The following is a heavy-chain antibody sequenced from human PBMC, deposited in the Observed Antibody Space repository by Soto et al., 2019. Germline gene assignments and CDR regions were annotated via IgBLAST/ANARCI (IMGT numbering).Heavy chain of an antibody. J-gene: IGHJ6*02. CDR2: IYPGDSDT. Sequence: GESLKISCKGSGYSFTSYWIGWVRQMPGKGLEWMGIIYPGDSDTRYSPSFQGQVTISADKSISTAYLQWSSLKASDTAMFYFARPLKYSSGFFNYYGMDVWGQGTTVTVSS. V-gene: IGHV5-51*01. CDR3: ARPLKYSSGFFNYYGMDV. D-gene: IGHD6-19*01. CDR1: GYSFTSYW.